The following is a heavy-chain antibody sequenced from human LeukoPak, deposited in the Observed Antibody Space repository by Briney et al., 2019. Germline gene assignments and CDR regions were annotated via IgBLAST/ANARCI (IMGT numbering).Heavy chain of an antibody. CDR3: ARVREYYYGSGSSPHYFDY. J-gene: IGHJ4*02. CDR2: ISSSSSYI. D-gene: IGHD3-10*01. Sequence: PGGSLRLSCAASGFTFGSYSMNWVRQAPGKGLEWVSSISSSSSYIYYADSVKGRFTISRDNAKNSLYLQMNSLRAEDTAVYYCARVREYYYGSGSSPHYFDYWGQGTLVTVSS. CDR1: GFTFGSYS. V-gene: IGHV3-21*01.